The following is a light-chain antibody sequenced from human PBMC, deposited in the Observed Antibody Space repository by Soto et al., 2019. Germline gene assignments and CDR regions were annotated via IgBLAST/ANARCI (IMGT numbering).Light chain of an antibody. CDR2: KAS. J-gene: IGKJ1*01. Sequence: DIQLPQSPSTLSASVGDRVTISCRASQSISSWLAWYQQIPGRAPRLLIYKASSLESGVPSRFSGSGSGTGFTLTISSLQPDDSATYYCQQYDSYPGTFGQGTKVEIK. CDR1: QSISSW. V-gene: IGKV1-5*03. CDR3: QQYDSYPGT.